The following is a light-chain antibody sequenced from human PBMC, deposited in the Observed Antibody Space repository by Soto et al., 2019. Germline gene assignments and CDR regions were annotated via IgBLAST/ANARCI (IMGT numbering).Light chain of an antibody. CDR1: QSISRW. CDR3: QQYNSYSRT. CDR2: DAS. Sequence: DIQMTQSPSTLSASVGDRVTITCRASQSISRWLARYQQKPGKAPKLLIYDASNLESGVPSRFSGSGSGTEFTLTISGLQPDDFATYYCQQYNSYSRTFGQGTKVDIK. J-gene: IGKJ1*01. V-gene: IGKV1-5*01.